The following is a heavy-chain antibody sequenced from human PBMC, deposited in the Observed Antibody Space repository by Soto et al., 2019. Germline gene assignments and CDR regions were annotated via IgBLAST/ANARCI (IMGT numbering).Heavy chain of an antibody. Sequence: ASVKVSFKASGYTFTSYYMHWVRQAPGQGLEWMGIINPSGGSTSYAQKFQGRVTMTRDTSTSTVYMELSSLRSEDTAVYYCARDPWPYCSGGSCQPAPGYWGQGTLVTVSS. V-gene: IGHV1-46*01. CDR1: GYTFTSYY. CDR3: ARDPWPYCSGGSCQPAPGY. J-gene: IGHJ4*02. CDR2: INPSGGST. D-gene: IGHD2-15*01.